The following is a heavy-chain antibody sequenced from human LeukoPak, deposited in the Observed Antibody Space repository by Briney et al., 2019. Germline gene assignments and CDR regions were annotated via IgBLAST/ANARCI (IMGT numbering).Heavy chain of an antibody. V-gene: IGHV3-74*01. CDR3: VKWNFYFEY. CDR2: ISSEGSST. CDR1: GFTFSIYW. D-gene: IGHD1-1*01. Sequence: QSGGSLRLSCAASGFTFSIYWMHWVRQAPGKGLVWVSRISSEGSSTTYADSVKGRFTISRDNAKDTLYLQMNSLRAEDTAVYYCVKWNFYFEYWGQGTLVTVSS. J-gene: IGHJ4*02.